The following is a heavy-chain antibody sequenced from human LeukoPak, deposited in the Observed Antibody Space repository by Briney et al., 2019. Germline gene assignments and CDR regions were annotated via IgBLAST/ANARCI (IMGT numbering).Heavy chain of an antibody. V-gene: IGHV3-74*01. D-gene: IGHD6-13*01. CDR2: INSDGSST. CDR1: GFTFSSYW. J-gene: IGHJ5*02. Sequence: PGGSLRLSCAAPGFTFSSYWMHWVRQAPGKGLVWVSRINSDGSSTSYADSVKGRFTISGDNAKNTLYLQMNSLRAEDTAVYYCAREYSSSWYLSINWFDPWGQGTLVTVSS. CDR3: AREYSSSWYLSINWFDP.